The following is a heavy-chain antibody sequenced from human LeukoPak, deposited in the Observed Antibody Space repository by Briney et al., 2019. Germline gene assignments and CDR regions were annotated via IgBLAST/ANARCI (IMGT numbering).Heavy chain of an antibody. D-gene: IGHD5-18*01. Sequence: GGSLRLSCAASGFPFSAYAMSWVRQAPGKGLEWVSAISASGDTTYYADSVRGRFTISRDNSKNTLYLQMSSLRAGDTALYYCAKESLRGHSYGFDNWGQGTLVTVSS. CDR2: ISASGDTT. CDR3: AKESLRGHSYGFDN. CDR1: GFPFSAYA. V-gene: IGHV3-23*01. J-gene: IGHJ4*02.